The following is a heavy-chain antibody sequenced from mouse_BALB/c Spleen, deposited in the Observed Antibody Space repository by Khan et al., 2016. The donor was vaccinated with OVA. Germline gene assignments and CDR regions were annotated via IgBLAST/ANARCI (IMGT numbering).Heavy chain of an antibody. Sequence: VQLQQSGPELMKPGASVKISCKASGSSFTPYYIHGVMQSNGKSLEWMGNIDPFSGITTYNQNFKGKATLTVDKSSSTAYIHLSNLTSEDSAVYFCTRHGYVAWFTYWGQGTLVTVSA. J-gene: IGHJ3*01. CDR1: GSSFTPYY. D-gene: IGHD2-2*01. CDR3: TRHGYVAWFTY. V-gene: IGHV1S135*01. CDR2: IDPFSGIT.